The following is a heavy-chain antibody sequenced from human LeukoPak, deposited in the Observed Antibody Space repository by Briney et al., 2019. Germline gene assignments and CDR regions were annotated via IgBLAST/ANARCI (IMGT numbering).Heavy chain of an antibody. V-gene: IGHV4-59*01. CDR1: GESISGFY. J-gene: IGHJ4*02. D-gene: IGHD3-22*01. Sequence: PSETLSLTCTVSGESISGFYWTWIRQPPGKGLEWIGYIYYSGSTNYNPSLKSRVTISVDTSKNQFSLKLSSVTAADTAVYYCAREIFADDSSGYYDYWGQGTLVTVSS. CDR3: AREIFADDSSGYYDY. CDR2: IYYSGST.